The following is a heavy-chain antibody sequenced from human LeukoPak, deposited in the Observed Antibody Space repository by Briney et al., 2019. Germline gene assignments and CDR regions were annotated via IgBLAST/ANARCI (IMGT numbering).Heavy chain of an antibody. CDR3: AKSPGPYGDYVAFDY. D-gene: IGHD4-17*01. CDR2: ISGSGGST. V-gene: IGHV3-23*01. J-gene: IGHJ4*02. Sequence: PGASLRLSCAASGFTFSSYAMSWVRQAPGKGLEWVSAISGSGGSTYYADSVEGRFTISRDNSKNTLYLQMNSLRAEDTAVYYCAKSPGPYGDYVAFDYWGQGTLVTVSS. CDR1: GFTFSSYA.